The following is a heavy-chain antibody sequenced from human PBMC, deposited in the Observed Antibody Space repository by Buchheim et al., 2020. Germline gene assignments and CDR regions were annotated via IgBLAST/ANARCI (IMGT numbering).Heavy chain of an antibody. CDR2: ISYDGSNK. CDR1: GFTFSSYE. V-gene: IGHV3-30*18. J-gene: IGHJ4*02. CDR3: AKDVQLWARGLDY. D-gene: IGHD5-18*01. Sequence: VQLVESGGGLVQPGGSLSLSCAASGFTFSSYEMHWVRQAPGKGLEWVAVISYDGSNKYYADSVKGRFTISRDNSKNTLYLQMNSLRAEDTAVYYCAKDVQLWARGLDYWGQGTL.